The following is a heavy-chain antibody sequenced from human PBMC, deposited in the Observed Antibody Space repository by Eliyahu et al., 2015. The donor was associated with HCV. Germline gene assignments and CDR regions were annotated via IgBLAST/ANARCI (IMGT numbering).Heavy chain of an antibody. V-gene: IGHV3-74*01. Sequence: EVQLVESGGGLVQPGGSLRLSCAASGFTFSSYWMHWVRQAPGKGLVWVSRINSXGSSTSYADSVKGRFTISRDNAKNTLYLQMNSLRAEDTAVYYCASAWTQLWAPQNWGQGTLVTVSS. D-gene: IGHD5-18*01. CDR3: ASAWTQLWAPQN. CDR1: GFTFSSYW. CDR2: INSXGSST. J-gene: IGHJ4*02.